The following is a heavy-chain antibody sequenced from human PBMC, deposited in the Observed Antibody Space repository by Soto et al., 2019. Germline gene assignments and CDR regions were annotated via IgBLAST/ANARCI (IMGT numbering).Heavy chain of an antibody. Sequence: EVQLVESGGGLVQPGGSLRLSCVASGFTFSDHYMDWVRQAPGKGLEWVGRIRNKVNSYTTEYAASVKGRFTSSRDDSKNSVYLQMNRLKTEDTAVYFCARVRAGGVGWFDPWGQGALVTVSS. CDR1: GFTFSDHY. CDR3: ARVRAGGVGWFDP. J-gene: IGHJ5*02. D-gene: IGHD3-16*01. V-gene: IGHV3-72*01. CDR2: IRNKVNSYTT.